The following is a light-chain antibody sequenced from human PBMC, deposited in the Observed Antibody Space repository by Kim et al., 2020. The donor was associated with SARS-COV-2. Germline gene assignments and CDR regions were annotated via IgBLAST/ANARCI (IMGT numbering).Light chain of an antibody. J-gene: IGKJ1*01. CDR2: GAS. CDR3: QQYASSPQT. CDR1: QSIGNNF. V-gene: IGKV3-20*01. Sequence: SPGERATLSCRATQSIGNNFLAWYQQKPGQAPRLLIFGASRRATGIQDRFSGSGSGTDFTLTISRLEPEDFALYYCQQYASSPQTFGQGTKVEVK.